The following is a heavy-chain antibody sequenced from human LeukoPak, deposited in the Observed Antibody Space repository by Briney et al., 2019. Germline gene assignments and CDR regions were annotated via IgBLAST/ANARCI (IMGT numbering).Heavy chain of an antibody. D-gene: IGHD4-17*01. J-gene: IGHJ4*02. Sequence: SETLSLTCTVSGGSISSFYWSWIRQPPGKGLEWIGHIYYSGSTNYNPSLKSRVTISVDTSKNQFSLKLSSVTAADTAVYYCARAYGDYANFDYWGQGTLVTVSS. CDR2: IYYSGST. CDR1: GGSISSFY. CDR3: ARAYGDYANFDY. V-gene: IGHV4-59*01.